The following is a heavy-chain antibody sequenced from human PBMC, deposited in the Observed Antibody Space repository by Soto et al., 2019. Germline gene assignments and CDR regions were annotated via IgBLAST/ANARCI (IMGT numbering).Heavy chain of an antibody. CDR3: ARGPRHYYYYYYYMDV. CDR1: GGSISSYY. V-gene: IGHV4-59*12. Sequence: SETLSLTCTVSGGSISSYYWSWIRQPPGKGLEWIGYIYYSGSTNYNPSLKSRVTISVDTSKNQFSLKLSSVTAADTAVYYCARGPRHYYYYYYYMDVWGKGTTVTVSS. D-gene: IGHD1-1*01. CDR2: IYYSGST. J-gene: IGHJ6*03.